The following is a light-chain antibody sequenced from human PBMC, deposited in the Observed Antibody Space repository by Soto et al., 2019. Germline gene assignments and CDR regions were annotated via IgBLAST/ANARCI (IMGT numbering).Light chain of an antibody. Sequence: QSVLTQPPSASGTPGQRVAISCSGSSSNIGDNTVHWYQQLPGTAPKLLIYNNDRRPSGVPDRFSGSKSGTSASLAIGGLQSEDEADYYCSTWDDTLDAWVFGGGTQLTVL. V-gene: IGLV1-44*01. CDR2: NND. CDR3: STWDDTLDAWV. J-gene: IGLJ3*02. CDR1: SSNIGDNT.